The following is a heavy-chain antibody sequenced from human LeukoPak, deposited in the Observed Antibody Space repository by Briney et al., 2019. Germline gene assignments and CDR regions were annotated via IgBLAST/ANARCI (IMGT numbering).Heavy chain of an antibody. CDR2: TSAYNGNT. Sequence: ASVKVSCKASGYTFTSYGISWVRQAPGQGLEWMGWTSAYNGNTNYAQKLQGRVTMTTDTSTSTAYMELRSLRSDDTAVYYCVYDSSGYYRPDNYFDYWGQGTLVTVSS. V-gene: IGHV1-18*01. CDR1: GYTFTSYG. J-gene: IGHJ4*02. D-gene: IGHD3-22*01. CDR3: VYDSSGYYRPDNYFDY.